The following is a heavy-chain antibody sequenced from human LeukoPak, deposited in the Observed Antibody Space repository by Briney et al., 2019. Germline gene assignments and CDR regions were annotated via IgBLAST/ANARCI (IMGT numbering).Heavy chain of an antibody. CDR1: GGSFSGYY. V-gene: IGHV4-59*01. Sequence: SETLSLTCAVYGGSFSGYYWSWIRQPPGKGLEWIGYIYYSGSTNYNPSLKSRVTISVDTSKNQFSLKLSSVTAADTAVYYCARARDDGYNPFDYWGQGTLVTVSS. CDR3: ARARDDGYNPFDY. D-gene: IGHD5-24*01. J-gene: IGHJ4*02. CDR2: IYYSGST.